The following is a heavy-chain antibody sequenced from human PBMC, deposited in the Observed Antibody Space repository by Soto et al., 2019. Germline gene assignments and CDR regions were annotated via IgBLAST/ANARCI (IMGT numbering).Heavy chain of an antibody. V-gene: IGHV4-4*02. CDR1: GASITSHSW. Sequence: SETLSLTCAVSGASITSHSWWSWVRQPPGKGLEWIGEVYHTGSTNYNSSLESRVTISVDKSKNKFSLTLNYVTAADTAVYFCAGIWPDGNFPPYYFDSWGRGTLVTVSS. J-gene: IGHJ4*02. CDR2: VYHTGST. CDR3: AGIWPDGNFPPYYFDS. D-gene: IGHD4-17*01.